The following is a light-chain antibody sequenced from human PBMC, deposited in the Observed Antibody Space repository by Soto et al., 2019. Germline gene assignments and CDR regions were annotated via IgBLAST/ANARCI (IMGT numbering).Light chain of an antibody. V-gene: IGLV2-14*01. J-gene: IGLJ2*01. CDR2: EVT. CDR1: SSDVGGYNY. CDR3: VVWDDSLNGVV. Sequence: QSVLTQPASVSGSPGQSITISCTGTSSDVGGYNYVSWYQQHPGKAPKLMIYEVTNRPSGVSNRFSGFKSGNTASLTISGLQAEDEADYYCVVWDDSLNGVVFGGGTQLTVL.